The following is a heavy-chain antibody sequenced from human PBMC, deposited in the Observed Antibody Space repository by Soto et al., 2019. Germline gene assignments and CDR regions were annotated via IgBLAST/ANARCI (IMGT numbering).Heavy chain of an antibody. Sequence: SETLSLTCTVSGGSISSGDYYWSWIRQVPKKGLEWIGYIYYSGSTYYNPSLRSRVAMSVDTSKNQFSLKLSSVTAADTAIYYCAREGRLAAAGRFDYWGQGTLVTVSS. CDR2: IYYSGST. CDR3: AREGRLAAAGRFDY. CDR1: GGSISSGDYY. D-gene: IGHD6-13*01. V-gene: IGHV4-31*03. J-gene: IGHJ4*02.